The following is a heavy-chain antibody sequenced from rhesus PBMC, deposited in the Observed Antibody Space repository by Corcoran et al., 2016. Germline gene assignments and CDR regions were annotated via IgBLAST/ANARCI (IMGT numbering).Heavy chain of an antibody. CDR1: GASISSDW. CDR2: NNGNTGST. D-gene: IGHD4-29*01. V-gene: IGHV4-80*01. J-gene: IGHJ4*01. CDR3: TREKVASIDY. Sequence: QVQLQESGPGLVKPSETLSLTCTVSGASISSDWWSWVRQPPGKGLEWIGENNGNTGSTNYTPSHRSPVTISKDASKKQFSLKLTSVTAADTAVYYCTREKVASIDYWGQGVLVTASS.